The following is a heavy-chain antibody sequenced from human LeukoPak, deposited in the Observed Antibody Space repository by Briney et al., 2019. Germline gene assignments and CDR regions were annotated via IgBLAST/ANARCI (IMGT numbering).Heavy chain of an antibody. J-gene: IGHJ4*02. V-gene: IGHV3-74*03. CDR3: ARDKSEYDSSGRGDY. CDR1: GFAFSSYW. D-gene: IGHD3-22*01. Sequence: PGGSLSLSCAASGFAFSSYWMRWVRQVPGKGLVWLSRINGDVSYTKYADSVKGRFTISRDNAQNTLFLQMNSLSAEDTAVYFCARDKSEYDSSGRGDYWGQGTLVTVSS. CDR2: INGDVSYT.